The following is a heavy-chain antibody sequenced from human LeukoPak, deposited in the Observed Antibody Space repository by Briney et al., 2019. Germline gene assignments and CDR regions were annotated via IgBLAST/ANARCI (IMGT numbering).Heavy chain of an antibody. V-gene: IGHV3-23*01. CDR3: AKDAHVLLWFGELSPTPDFDY. Sequence: GGSLRLSCAASGFTFSSYAMSWVRQAPGKGLEWVSAISGSGGSTYYADSVKGRFTISRDNSKNTLYLQMNSLRAEDTAVYYCAKDAHVLLWFGELSPTPDFDYWGQGTLVTVSS. CDR1: GFTFSSYA. J-gene: IGHJ4*02. D-gene: IGHD3-10*01. CDR2: ISGSGGST.